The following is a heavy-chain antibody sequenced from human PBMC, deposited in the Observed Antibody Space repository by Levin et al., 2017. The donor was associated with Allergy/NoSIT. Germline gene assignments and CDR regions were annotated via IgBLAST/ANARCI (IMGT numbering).Heavy chain of an antibody. J-gene: IGHJ6*02. D-gene: IGHD2-8*01. Sequence: SETLSLTCTVSGGSISTSSYYWGWIRQPPGKGPEWIGNIYHSGITYYTPSLRSRVTISVDTSKNQFSLRVNSVTAADTAVYYCARDEMVHEIQYYYGMDVWGQGTTVTVSS. CDR2: IYHSGIT. CDR1: GGSISTSSYY. CDR3: ARDEMVHEIQYYYGMDV. V-gene: IGHV4-39*07.